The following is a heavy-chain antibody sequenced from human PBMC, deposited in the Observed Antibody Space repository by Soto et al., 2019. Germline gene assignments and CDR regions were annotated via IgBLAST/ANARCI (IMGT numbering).Heavy chain of an antibody. J-gene: IGHJ6*02. V-gene: IGHV5-51*01. Sequence: GQSLKISCKGSGYSFTIYWIGWVRQMPGKGLEWMGIIYPGDSDTRYSPSFQGQVTISADKSISTAYLQWSSLKASDTAMYYCARHXIPSRNPNGNYYYGMDVWGQGTTVTVSS. CDR1: GYSFTIYW. CDR2: IYPGDSDT. D-gene: IGHD2-8*01. CDR3: ARHXIPSRNPNGNYYYGMDV.